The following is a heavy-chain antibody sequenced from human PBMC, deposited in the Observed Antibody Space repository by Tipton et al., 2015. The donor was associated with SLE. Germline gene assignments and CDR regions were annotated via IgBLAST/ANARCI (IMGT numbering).Heavy chain of an antibody. V-gene: IGHV4-39*01. J-gene: IGHJ4*02. CDR2: IYYSGST. CDR1: GGSISSSSYY. D-gene: IGHD3-3*01. Sequence: TLSLTCTVSGGSISSSSYYWGWIRQPPGKGLEWIGSIYYSGSTYYNPSLKSRVTISVDTSKNQFSLKLSSVTAADTAVYYCARRITIFGPFDYWGQGTLVTVSS. CDR3: ARRITIFGPFDY.